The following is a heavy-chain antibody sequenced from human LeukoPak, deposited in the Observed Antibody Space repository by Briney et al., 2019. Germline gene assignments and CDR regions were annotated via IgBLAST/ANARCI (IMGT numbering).Heavy chain of an antibody. V-gene: IGHV3-30*03. Sequence: GALRLSCAASGFTFSSYGMHWVRQAPGKGLEWVAVISYDGSSKYYADSVKGRFTISRDNSKNTLYLQMNSLRAEDTAVYYCATSTGYSSSSSWFDPWGQGTQVTVSS. CDR1: GFTFSSYG. CDR3: ATSTGYSSSSSWFDP. D-gene: IGHD6-6*01. CDR2: ISYDGSSK. J-gene: IGHJ5*02.